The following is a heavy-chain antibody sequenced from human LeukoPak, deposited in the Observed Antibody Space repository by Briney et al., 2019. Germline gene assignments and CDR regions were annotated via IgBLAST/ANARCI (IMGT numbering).Heavy chain of an antibody. J-gene: IGHJ5*02. CDR2: INHSGST. V-gene: IGHV4-34*01. D-gene: IGHD2-2*01. CDR3: ARDSGSGTHDP. CDR1: GGSFSGYY. Sequence: RASETLSLTCAVYGGSFSGYYWSWIRQPPGKGLEWIGEINHSGSTNYNPSLKSRVTISLDTSKNQFSLKMSSVTAADTAVYYCARDSGSGTHDPRGQGTLVTVSS.